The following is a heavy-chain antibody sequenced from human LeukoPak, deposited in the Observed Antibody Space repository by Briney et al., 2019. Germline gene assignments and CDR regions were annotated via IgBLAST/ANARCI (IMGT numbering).Heavy chain of an antibody. D-gene: IGHD3-9*01. CDR2: ISSSSSYI. Sequence: NPGGSLRLSCAASGFTFSSYSMNWVRQAPGKGLEWVSSISSSSSYIYYADSVKGRFTISRDNAKNSLYLQMNSLRAEDTAVYYCARDGSGGYDILTGYWVVYYYYYMDVWGKGTTVTISS. CDR1: GFTFSSYS. J-gene: IGHJ6*03. V-gene: IGHV3-21*01. CDR3: ARDGSGGYDILTGYWVVYYYYYMDV.